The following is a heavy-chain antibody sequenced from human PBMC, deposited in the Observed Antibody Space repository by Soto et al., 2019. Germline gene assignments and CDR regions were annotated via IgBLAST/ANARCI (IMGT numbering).Heavy chain of an antibody. J-gene: IGHJ4*02. D-gene: IGHD3-22*01. CDR1: GGTFSSSA. Sequence: QVRLVQSGAEVKKPGSSVKVSCKASGGTFSSSAISWVRQAPGQGLEWMGGIIAIFGTANYAQKFQGRVTITADESTRTAYMELSSLRSEDTAVYYCARDGTLYDSSGYYYLYWGQGTLVTVSS. V-gene: IGHV1-69*01. CDR2: IIAIFGTA. CDR3: ARDGTLYDSSGYYYLY.